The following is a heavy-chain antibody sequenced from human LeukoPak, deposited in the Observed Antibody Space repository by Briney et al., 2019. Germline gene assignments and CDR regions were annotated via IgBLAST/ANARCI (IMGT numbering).Heavy chain of an antibody. D-gene: IGHD2-2*01. CDR3: AREGLAGGVPDIVVVPAANYYYYMDV. Sequence: SETLSLTCTVSGGSISSYFWSWIRQPAGKGLEWIGRICTSGSTDYNPSLKSRVTMSVDTSKNQFSLKLTSVTAADTAVYYCAREGLAGGVPDIVVVPAANYYYYMDVWGKGTTVTVSS. J-gene: IGHJ6*03. V-gene: IGHV4-4*07. CDR1: GGSISSYF. CDR2: ICTSGST.